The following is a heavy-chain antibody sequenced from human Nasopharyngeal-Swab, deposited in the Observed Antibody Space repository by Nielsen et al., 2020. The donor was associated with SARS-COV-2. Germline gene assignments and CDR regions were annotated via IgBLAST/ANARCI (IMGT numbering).Heavy chain of an antibody. J-gene: IGHJ2*01. V-gene: IGHV4-59*01. CDR3: ARDITYYDILTGYFSYWYFDL. CDR2: IYYSGST. D-gene: IGHD3-9*01. Sequence: RQAPGKGLEWIGYIYYSGSTNYNPSLKSRVTISVDTSKNQFSLKLSSVTAADTAVYYCARDITYYDILTGYFSYWYFDLWGRGTLVTVSS.